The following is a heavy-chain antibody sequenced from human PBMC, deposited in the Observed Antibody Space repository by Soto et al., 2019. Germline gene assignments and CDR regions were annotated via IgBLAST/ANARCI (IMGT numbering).Heavy chain of an antibody. D-gene: IGHD3-10*01. Sequence: QVTLKESGPVLVKPTETLTLTCTVSGFSLSNARMGVSWIRQPPGKALEWLAHIFSNDEKSYSTSLKSRLTISKDTSKSQVVLTMTNTDPVDTATYYCARSSLSKYGMDVWGQGTTVTVSS. CDR3: ARSSLSKYGMDV. CDR2: IFSNDEK. CDR1: GFSLSNARMG. J-gene: IGHJ6*02. V-gene: IGHV2-26*01.